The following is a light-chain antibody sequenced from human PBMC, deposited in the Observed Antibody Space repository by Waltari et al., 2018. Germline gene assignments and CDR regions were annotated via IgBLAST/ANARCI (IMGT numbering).Light chain of an antibody. CDR3: QQSASSPQT. CDR1: QTINRY. J-gene: IGKJ1*01. V-gene: IGKV1-39*01. Sequence: DIQMTQSPSSLSASVGDRVTITCRASQTINRYLNWYQQKPGKAPKLLIFAASRLQSGVPSRFTGSGSGTDFTLIISSLQPEDFATYYCQQSASSPQTFGQGTKVEIK. CDR2: AAS.